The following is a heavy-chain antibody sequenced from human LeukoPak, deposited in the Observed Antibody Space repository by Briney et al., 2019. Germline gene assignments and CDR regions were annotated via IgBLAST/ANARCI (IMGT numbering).Heavy chain of an antibody. CDR1: GYTFTSYD. Sequence: ASVKVSCKGSGYTFTSYDIHRVRQAPGQRLEWMGWINAGNGNTKYSQKFQGRVTITRDTSASTAYMELSSLRSEDTAVYYCARDLKGSSWYWGQGTLVTVSS. D-gene: IGHD6-13*01. CDR2: INAGNGNT. J-gene: IGHJ4*02. V-gene: IGHV1-3*01. CDR3: ARDLKGSSWY.